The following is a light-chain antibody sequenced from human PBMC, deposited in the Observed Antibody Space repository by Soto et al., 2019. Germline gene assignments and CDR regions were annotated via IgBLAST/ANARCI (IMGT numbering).Light chain of an antibody. CDR2: GAS. Sequence: EIVLTQSPDTLSLSPGERATLSCRASQSVSSSYLAWYQQKPGQAPRLLIYGASSRATGIPDRFSGSGSGTDFTLTFSRLEPEDFAVYYCQQYGSSPMYTFGQGTKLEIK. CDR1: QSVSSSY. V-gene: IGKV3-20*01. CDR3: QQYGSSPMYT. J-gene: IGKJ2*01.